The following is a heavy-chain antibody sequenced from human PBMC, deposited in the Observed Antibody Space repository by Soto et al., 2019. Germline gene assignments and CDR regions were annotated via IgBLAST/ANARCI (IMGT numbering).Heavy chain of an antibody. CDR2: IYPGDSDT. J-gene: IGHJ5*02. Sequence: GSGERVTIYCVGCERQITRKGLEWMGIIYPGDSDTRYSPSFQGQVTISADKSISTAYLQWSSLKASDTAVYYCAKSSRPYASTIQAFFHPWGLGLLVTV. CDR1: GERVTIYC. CDR3: AKSSRPYASTIQAFFHP. V-gene: IGHV5-51*01. D-gene: IGHD2-2*01.